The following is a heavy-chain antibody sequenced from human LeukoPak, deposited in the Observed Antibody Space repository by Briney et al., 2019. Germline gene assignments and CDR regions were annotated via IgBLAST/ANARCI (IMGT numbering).Heavy chain of an antibody. Sequence: GASVTVSCKASGGTFGIYVISWVRQAPGQGLEWMGGIIPIFGTAHYAQKFQGRLTITADESTSTVYMEMSSLRSEDTAMYYCAKEGDTALVTGYFDLWGRGTLVTVSS. CDR3: AKEGDTALVTGYFDL. D-gene: IGHD5-18*01. CDR2: IIPIFGTA. V-gene: IGHV1-69*13. CDR1: GGTFGIYV. J-gene: IGHJ2*01.